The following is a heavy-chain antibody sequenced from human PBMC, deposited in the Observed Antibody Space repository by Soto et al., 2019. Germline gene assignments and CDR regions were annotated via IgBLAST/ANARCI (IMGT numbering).Heavy chain of an antibody. V-gene: IGHV3-11*01. J-gene: IGHJ4*01. CDR3: ARDRTDCSRTRCPIAH. CDR1: GFTFSDHY. D-gene: IGHD2-2*01. Sequence: QVQLVESGGGLVKPGGSLRLSCTASGFTFSDHYMTWIRQTPGKGLEWVAYISGRTNSRFYADSVKGRFTISRDNTLNTLSLQMNNLRAADTAVYYCARDRTDCSRTRCPIAHWGLGTRVIVSS. CDR2: ISGRTNSR.